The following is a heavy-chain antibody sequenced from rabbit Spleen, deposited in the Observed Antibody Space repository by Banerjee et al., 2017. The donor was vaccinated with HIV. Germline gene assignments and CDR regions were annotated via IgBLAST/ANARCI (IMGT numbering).Heavy chain of an antibody. CDR2: IDTGSSGST. J-gene: IGHJ6*01. D-gene: IGHD1-1*01. CDR3: AISRSGSVYAWLDV. V-gene: IGHV1S40*01. CDR1: GVSFSGNSY. Sequence: QSLEESGGDLVKPGASLTLTCIASGVSFSGNSYMCWVRQAPGKGLEWIACIDTGSSGSTYYAKWAKGRFTISKTSSTTVTLQMTSLTAADTATYFCAISRSGSVYAWLDVWGPGTLVTVS.